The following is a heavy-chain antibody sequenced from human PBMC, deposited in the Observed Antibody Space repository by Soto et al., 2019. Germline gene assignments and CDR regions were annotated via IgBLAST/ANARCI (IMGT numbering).Heavy chain of an antibody. J-gene: IGHJ6*02. D-gene: IGHD6-6*01. CDR1: GGTFSSYA. CDR2: IIPIFGTA. Sequence: SVKVSCKASGGTFSSYAISWVRQAPGQGLEWMGGIIPIFGTANYAQKFQGRVTITADESTSTAYMELSSLRSEDTAVYYCARDSDSSSGYYYYGMDVWGQETTVTVAS. CDR3: ARDSDSSSGYYYYGMDV. V-gene: IGHV1-69*13.